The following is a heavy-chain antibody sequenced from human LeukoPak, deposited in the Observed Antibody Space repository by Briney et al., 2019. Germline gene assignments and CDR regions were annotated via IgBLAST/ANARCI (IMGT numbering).Heavy chain of an antibody. J-gene: IGHJ4*02. CDR1: GFTFSSYA. V-gene: IGHV3-23*01. D-gene: IGHD5-24*01. CDR2: ISGSGGST. CDR3: AKDPEMSTSTIDY. Sequence: GGSLRLSCAASGFTFSSYAMSWVRQAPGKGLEWVSAISGSGGSTYYADSVKGRFTISRDNSKNTLYLYMNSLRAEDTAVYYCAKDPEMSTSTIDYWGQGALVTVSS.